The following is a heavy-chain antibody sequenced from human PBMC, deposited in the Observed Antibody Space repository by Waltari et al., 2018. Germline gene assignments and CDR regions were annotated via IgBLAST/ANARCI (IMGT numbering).Heavy chain of an antibody. CDR1: GFTFSSYE. CDR2: ISSSGSTI. J-gene: IGHJ4*02. Sequence: EVQLVESGGGLVQPGGSLRLSCAASGFTFSSYEMNWVRQAPGKGLEWVSYISSSGSTIYYADSVKGRFTSSRDNAKNSLYLQMNSLRAEDTAVYYCARAIIEQLASGSTDDYWGQGTLVTVSS. CDR3: ARAIIEQLASGSTDDY. V-gene: IGHV3-48*03. D-gene: IGHD6-6*01.